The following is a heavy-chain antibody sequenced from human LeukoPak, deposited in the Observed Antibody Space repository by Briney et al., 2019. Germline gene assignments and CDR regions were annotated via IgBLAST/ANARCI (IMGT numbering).Heavy chain of an antibody. CDR2: ISGSGGST. V-gene: IGHV3-23*01. D-gene: IGHD3-22*01. Sequence: QPGGSLILSCAASGFTLSSYAMSWVRQAPGKGLEWVSAISGSGGSTYYADSVKGRFTISRDNSKNTLYLQMNSLRAEDTAVYYCAKDRDMMVVGKGGKFDYWGQGTLVTVSS. CDR1: GFTLSSYA. CDR3: AKDRDMMVVGKGGKFDY. J-gene: IGHJ4*02.